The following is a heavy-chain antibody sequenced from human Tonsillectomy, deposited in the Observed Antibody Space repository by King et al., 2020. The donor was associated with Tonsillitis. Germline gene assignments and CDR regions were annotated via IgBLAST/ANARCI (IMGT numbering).Heavy chain of an antibody. CDR2: IYYSGST. Sequence: VQLQESGPGLVKPSETLSLTCTVSGGSISNYYWSWIRQPPGKGLEWVGYIYYSGSTNYNPSLKSRVTISVDTSKKQFSLKLSSVTAADTAVYYCARRRAYVSSGYFLGWYFDLWGRGTLVTVSS. V-gene: IGHV4-59*08. J-gene: IGHJ2*01. CDR3: ARRRAYVSSGYFLGWYFDL. D-gene: IGHD3-22*01. CDR1: GGSISNYY.